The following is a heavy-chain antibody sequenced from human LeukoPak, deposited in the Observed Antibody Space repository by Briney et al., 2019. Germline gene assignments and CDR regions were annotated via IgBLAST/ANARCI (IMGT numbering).Heavy chain of an antibody. Sequence: SETLSLTCTVSGGSISSGSYYWSWIRQPAGKGLEWIGRIYTSGSTNYNPSLKSRVTISVDTSKNQFSLKLSSVTAADTTVYYCARAFFGYSSSAVGDWGRGTLVTVSS. CDR2: IYTSGST. CDR3: ARAFFGYSSSAVGD. D-gene: IGHD6-6*01. CDR1: GGSISSGSYY. J-gene: IGHJ4*02. V-gene: IGHV4-61*02.